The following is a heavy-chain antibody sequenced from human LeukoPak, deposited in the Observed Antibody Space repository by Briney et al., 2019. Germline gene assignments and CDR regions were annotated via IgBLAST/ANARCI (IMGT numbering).Heavy chain of an antibody. J-gene: IGHJ4*02. CDR3: AKASAMIVVVSKYFDY. CDR1: GFTFNNYA. Sequence: GGSLRLSCAASGFTFNNYAMNWVRQAPGKGLEWVSAISGSGGSTYYADSVEGRFTISRDNSKNTLYLQMNSLRAEDTAVYYCAKASAMIVVVSKYFDYWGQGTLVTVSS. D-gene: IGHD3-22*01. V-gene: IGHV3-23*01. CDR2: ISGSGGST.